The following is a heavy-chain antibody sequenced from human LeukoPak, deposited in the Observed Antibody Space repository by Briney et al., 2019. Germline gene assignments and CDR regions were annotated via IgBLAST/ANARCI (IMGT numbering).Heavy chain of an antibody. CDR3: AKALYYDSSGYRFDY. D-gene: IGHD3-22*01. CDR1: GFTFSSYA. Sequence: PGGSLRLSCAASGFTFSSYAMSWVRQAPGKGLEWVSAISGSGGSTYYADSVKGRFTISRDNSKNTLYLQMNSLRAEDTAVYYCAKALYYDSSGYRFDYWGQGTLVTVSS. CDR2: ISGSGGST. V-gene: IGHV3-23*01. J-gene: IGHJ4*02.